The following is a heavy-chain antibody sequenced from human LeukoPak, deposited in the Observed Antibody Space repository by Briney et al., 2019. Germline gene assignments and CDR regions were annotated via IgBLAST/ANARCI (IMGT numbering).Heavy chain of an antibody. J-gene: IGHJ4*02. Sequence: PGGSLRLSCAVSGFTFSDYYMSWIRQAPGKGLEWVSYISSSSSYTNYADSVKGRFTISRDNAKNSLYLQMNSLRAEDTAVYYCARGGYSGYDFDYWGQGTLVTVSS. CDR2: ISSSSSYT. CDR1: GFTFSDYY. D-gene: IGHD5-12*01. V-gene: IGHV3-11*06. CDR3: ARGGYSGYDFDY.